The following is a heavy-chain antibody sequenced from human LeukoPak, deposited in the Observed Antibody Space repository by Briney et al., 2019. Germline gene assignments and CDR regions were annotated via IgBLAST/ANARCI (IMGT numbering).Heavy chain of an antibody. D-gene: IGHD3-10*01. J-gene: IGHJ4*02. CDR1: GFTFSSYW. CDR2: ISGSGGST. Sequence: PGGSLRLSCSASGFTFSSYWMSWVRQAPGKGLEWVSAISGSGGSTYYADSVKGRFTISRDNSKNTLYLQMNSLRAEDTAVYYCAKVMRVLGYYYGSGSYSYYFDYWGQGTLVTVSS. V-gene: IGHV3-23*01. CDR3: AKVMRVLGYYYGSGSYSYYFDY.